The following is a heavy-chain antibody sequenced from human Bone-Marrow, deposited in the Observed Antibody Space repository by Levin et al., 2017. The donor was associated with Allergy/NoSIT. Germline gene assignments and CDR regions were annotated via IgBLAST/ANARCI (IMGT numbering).Heavy chain of an antibody. CDR3: ARWTRVRDFES. CDR2: INNNGGMT. J-gene: IGHJ4*02. Sequence: ASVKVSCAASGFTFSNYAMHWVRQAPGKGLEYVSGINNNGGMTHYASSVRGRFTISRDNSKNTLYLQMDSLRAEDMAVYYCARWTRVRDFESWGQGTLVIVSS. V-gene: IGHV3-64*01. D-gene: IGHD3-3*01. CDR1: GFTFSNYA.